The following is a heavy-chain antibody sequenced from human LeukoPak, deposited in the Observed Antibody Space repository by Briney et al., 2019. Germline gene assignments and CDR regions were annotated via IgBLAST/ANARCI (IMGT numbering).Heavy chain of an antibody. V-gene: IGHV3-23*01. CDR3: AKAFRMTTESYYYYYMDV. J-gene: IGHJ6*03. CDR2: ISGSGGST. CDR1: GFTFSSFA. Sequence: PGGSLRLSRAASGFTFSSFAMSWVRQSPGKGLEWVSAISGSGGSTYYADSVKGRFTISRDNSKNTLYLQMNSLRAEDTAVYYCAKAFRMTTESYYYYYMDVWGKGTTVTISS. D-gene: IGHD4-11*01.